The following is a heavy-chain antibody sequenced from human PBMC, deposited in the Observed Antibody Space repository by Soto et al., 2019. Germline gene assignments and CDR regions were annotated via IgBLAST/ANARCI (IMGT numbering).Heavy chain of an antibody. D-gene: IGHD6-19*01. CDR3: ARAGGLGAVAVDY. CDR1: CGSISSGGYS. J-gene: IGHJ4*02. Sequence: QLQLQESGSGLVKPSQTLSLTCAVSCGSISSGGYSWSWIRQPPGKGLEWIGYIYHSGSTYYHPSLKSRVTDSVDRSKNPFSLKLSSVPAADTAVYYCARAGGLGAVAVDYWGQGTLVTVSS. V-gene: IGHV4-30-2*01. CDR2: IYHSGST.